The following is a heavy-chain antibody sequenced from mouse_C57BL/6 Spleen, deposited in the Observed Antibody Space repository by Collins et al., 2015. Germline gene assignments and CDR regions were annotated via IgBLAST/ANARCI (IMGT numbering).Heavy chain of an antibody. CDR1: GFTFSNYA. Sequence: EVQLVESGGGLVKPGGSLKLSCAASGFTFSNYAMSWVRQTPEKRLEWVATISSDGSYTYYPDSVKGRFTISRDYAKNTLYLQMSSLRSEDTAMYYCARRGDYPYYFDYWGQGTTLTVSS. CDR3: ARRGDYPYYFDY. J-gene: IGHJ2*01. CDR2: ISSDGSYT. V-gene: IGHV5-9-3*01. D-gene: IGHD5-5*01.